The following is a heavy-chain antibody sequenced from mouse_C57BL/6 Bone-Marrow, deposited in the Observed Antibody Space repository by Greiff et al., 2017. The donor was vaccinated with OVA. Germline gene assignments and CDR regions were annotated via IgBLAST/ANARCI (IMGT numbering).Heavy chain of an antibody. J-gene: IGHJ3*01. CDR2: INPGSGGT. CDR1: GYAFTNSL. D-gene: IGHD2-14*01. CDR3: ARGGYDGVAY. Sequence: VKLQESGAELVRPGTSVKVSCTASGYAFTNSLIEWVKQRPGQGLEWIGVINPGSGGTNYNEKFKGKATLTADKASSTDYMQRSSLTSEDSAVYVCARGGYDGVAYWGQGTRVTVSA. V-gene: IGHV1-54*01.